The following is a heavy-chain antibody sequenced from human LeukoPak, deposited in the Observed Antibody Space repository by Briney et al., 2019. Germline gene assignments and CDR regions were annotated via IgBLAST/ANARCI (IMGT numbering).Heavy chain of an antibody. Sequence: SVKVSCKASGGSFSTYAISWVRQAPGQGLEWMGGIIPFFGTPSYAQKFHGRVTITADESTNTAYMEVSSLRSEDTALHYCARYKVPPHQDSSMVPGVYYYYGMDVWGLGTTVTVSS. D-gene: IGHD3-10*01. CDR1: GGSFSTYA. J-gene: IGHJ6*02. V-gene: IGHV1-69*13. CDR3: ARYKVPPHQDSSMVPGVYYYYGMDV. CDR2: IIPFFGTP.